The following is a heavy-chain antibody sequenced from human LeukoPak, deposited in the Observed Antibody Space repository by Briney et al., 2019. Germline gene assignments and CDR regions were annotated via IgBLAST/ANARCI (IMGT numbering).Heavy chain of an antibody. D-gene: IGHD3-10*01. CDR2: IDPSDSYT. Sequence: GESLKISCKGSGYSFTSYWISWVRQMPGKGLEWMGRIDPSDSYTNYSPSFQGHVTISADKSISTAYLQWGSLKASDTAMYYCARIGEGFGEFDYWGQGTLVTVSS. CDR3: ARIGEGFGEFDY. CDR1: GYSFTSYW. J-gene: IGHJ4*02. V-gene: IGHV5-10-1*01.